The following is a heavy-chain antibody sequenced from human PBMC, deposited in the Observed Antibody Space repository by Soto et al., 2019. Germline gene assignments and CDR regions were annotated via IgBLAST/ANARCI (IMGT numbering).Heavy chain of an antibody. D-gene: IGHD3-22*01. V-gene: IGHV4-61*01. CDR2: IYYSGST. Sequence: PETLSLTCTVSGGSVSSGSYYWSWIRQPPGKGLEWIGYIYYSGSTNYNPSLKSRVTISVDTSKNQFSLKLSSVTAADTAVYYCARALEPYYYDGSGHPITWGDGPLVTVSS. CDR1: GGSVSSGSYY. CDR3: ARALEPYYYDGSGHPIT. J-gene: IGHJ5*01.